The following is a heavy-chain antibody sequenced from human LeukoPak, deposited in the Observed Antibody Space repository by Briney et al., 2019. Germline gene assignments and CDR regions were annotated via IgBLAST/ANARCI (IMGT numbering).Heavy chain of an antibody. V-gene: IGHV1-69*06. Sequence: SVKVSFTASGGTFISYAISWVRQAPGQGLEWMGGIIPIFGTENSAQKFQGRVTITADKSTSTAYMELSSLRSEDTAVYYCANSLNYYGSGSLVYWGQGTLVTVSS. D-gene: IGHD3-10*01. CDR3: ANSLNYYGSGSLVY. CDR1: GGTFISYA. CDR2: IIPIFGTE. J-gene: IGHJ4*02.